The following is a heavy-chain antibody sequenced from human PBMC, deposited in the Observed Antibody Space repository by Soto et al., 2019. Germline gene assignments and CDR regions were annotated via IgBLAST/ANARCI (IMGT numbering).Heavy chain of an antibody. V-gene: IGHV3-74*01. CDR2: IYFDGSNT. D-gene: IGHD6-13*01. CDR3: VRGEGYILST. Sequence: EVQLVESGGGLVPTGGALRLSCAAYGFTFSSSWMHWVRQDPRKGLVWSSHIYFDGSNTQYADSVQGRFTISRDNAKNTLYMQMNSMRADDTVVYYCVRGEGYILSTWGQVTLVTVSS. CDR1: GFTFSSSW. J-gene: IGHJ4*02.